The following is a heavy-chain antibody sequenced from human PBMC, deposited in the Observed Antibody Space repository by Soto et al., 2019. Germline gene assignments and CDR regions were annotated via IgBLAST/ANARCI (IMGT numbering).Heavy chain of an antibody. Sequence: QLQLQESGPGLVKPSETLSLTCTVSGGSISSSSYYWGWIRQPPGKGLEWIGSIYYSGSTYYNPSLKSRVTISVDTSKNQFSLKLSSVTAADTAVYYCATATGYSSSWYGAPYYYYGMDVWGQGTTVTVSS. D-gene: IGHD6-13*01. CDR1: GGSISSSSYY. CDR3: ATATGYSSSWYGAPYYYYGMDV. CDR2: IYYSGST. J-gene: IGHJ6*02. V-gene: IGHV4-39*01.